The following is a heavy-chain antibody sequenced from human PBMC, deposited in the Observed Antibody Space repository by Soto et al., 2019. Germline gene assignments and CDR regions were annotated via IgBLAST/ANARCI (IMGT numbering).Heavy chain of an antibody. V-gene: IGHV4-30-4*01. Sequence: PSETLSLTCTVSGGSISSGDYYWSWIRQPPGKGLEWIGYIYYSGSTYYNPSLKSRVTISVDTSKNQFSLKLSSVTAAGTAVYYCARAVLSGYYYYYYGMDVRGQGTTVTVSS. CDR1: GGSISSGDYY. J-gene: IGHJ6*02. D-gene: IGHD3-22*01. CDR3: ARAVLSGYYYYYYGMDV. CDR2: IYYSGST.